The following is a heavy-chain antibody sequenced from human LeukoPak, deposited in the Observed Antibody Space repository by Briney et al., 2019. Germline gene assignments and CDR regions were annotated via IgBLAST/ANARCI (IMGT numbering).Heavy chain of an antibody. CDR1: GGSIDSTNW. Sequence: SETLSLICDVSGGSIDSTNWWNWVRQTPGKGLEWIGEIHHDGRINYNPSLKSRVTLSVDKFKNQFSLRLNSVTAADTAMYYCARSHDHLWGNYPDYWGQGTLVTVSS. V-gene: IGHV4/OR15-8*01. CDR2: IHHDGRI. J-gene: IGHJ4*02. CDR3: ARSHDHLWGNYPDY. D-gene: IGHD3-16*02.